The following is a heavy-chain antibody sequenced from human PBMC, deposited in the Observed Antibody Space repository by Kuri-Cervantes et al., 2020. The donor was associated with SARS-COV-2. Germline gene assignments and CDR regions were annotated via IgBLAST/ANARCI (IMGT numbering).Heavy chain of an antibody. V-gene: IGHV4-4*02. CDR2: IYHSGST. CDR1: GFTFSSYW. D-gene: IGHD6-6*01. CDR3: ARETSTYSSSIDY. J-gene: IGHJ4*02. Sequence: GSLRLSCAVSGFTFSSYWMSWVRQAPGKGLEWIGYIYHSGSTYYNPSLKSRVTISVDRSKNQFSLKLSSVTAADTAVYYCARETSTYSSSIDYWGQGTLVTVSS.